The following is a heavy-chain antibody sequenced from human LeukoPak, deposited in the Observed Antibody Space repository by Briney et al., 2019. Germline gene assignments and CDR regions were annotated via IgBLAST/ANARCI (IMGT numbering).Heavy chain of an antibody. CDR1: GDYINSGSYH. Sequence: SQTLSLTCTVSGDYINSGSYHWSWIRQGAGKGLEWIGHIYSSGSPNYNPSLKSRVTISVDTSKNQFSLKLSSVTAADTAVYYCARENGGAAAFDYWGQGTLVTVSS. CDR2: IYSSGSP. J-gene: IGHJ4*02. V-gene: IGHV4-61*09. D-gene: IGHD6-13*01. CDR3: ARENGGAAAFDY.